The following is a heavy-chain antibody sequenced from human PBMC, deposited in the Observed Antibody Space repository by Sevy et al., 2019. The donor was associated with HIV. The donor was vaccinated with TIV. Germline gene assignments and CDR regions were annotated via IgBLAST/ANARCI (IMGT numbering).Heavy chain of an antibody. CDR1: GFSFSHYW. J-gene: IGHJ4*02. CDR2: IKQDESEK. D-gene: IGHD3-22*01. V-gene: IGHV3-7*04. CDR3: ARGSSGSFDY. Sequence: GGSLRLSCAASGFSFSHYWMHWVRQAPGKGLEWVANIKQDESEKYYVASVKGRFTISRDNTKNSVYLQMNSLIPEDTAIYYCARGSSGSFDYWCQGTLVTVS.